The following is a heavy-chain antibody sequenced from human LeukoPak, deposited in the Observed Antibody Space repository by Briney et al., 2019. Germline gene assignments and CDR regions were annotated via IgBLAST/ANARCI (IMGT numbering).Heavy chain of an antibody. CDR2: IYHSGST. V-gene: IGHV4-4*02. CDR1: GGSISSSNW. CDR3: ARVIPSYCTNGVCLDAFDI. D-gene: IGHD2-8*01. Sequence: SETLSLTCAVSGGSISSSNWWSWVRQPPGKGLEWIGEIYHSGSTNYNPSLKSRVTILVDKSKNQFSLKLSSVTAADTAVYYCARVIPSYCTNGVCLDAFDIWGQGTMVTVSS. J-gene: IGHJ3*02.